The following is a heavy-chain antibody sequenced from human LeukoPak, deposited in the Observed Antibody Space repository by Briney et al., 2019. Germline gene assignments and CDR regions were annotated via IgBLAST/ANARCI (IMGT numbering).Heavy chain of an antibody. CDR2: IRYDGSNK. V-gene: IGHV3-30*02. J-gene: IGHJ4*02. CDR3: ANLPSPKKGLVNVGMDY. CDR1: GFTFSSYG. Sequence: PGGSLRLSCAASGFTFSSYGMHWVRQAPGKGLEWVAFIRYDGSNKYYADSVKGRFTISRDNSKTTLYLQMNSLRAEDTAVYYCANLPSPKKGLVNVGMDYWGQGTLVTVSS. D-gene: IGHD6-6*01.